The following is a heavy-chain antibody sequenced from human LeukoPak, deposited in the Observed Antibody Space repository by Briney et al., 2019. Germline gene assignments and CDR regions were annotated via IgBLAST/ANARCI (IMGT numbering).Heavy chain of an antibody. CDR2: IRYDGSNK. Sequence: GGSLRLSCAASGFTLSSYGMHWVRQAPGKGLEWVAFIRYDGSNKYYADSVKGRFTISRDNSKNTLYLQMNSLRAEDTAVYYCAKIWSGGDYYYYYYMDVWGKGTTVTVSS. CDR3: AKIWSGGDYYYYYYMDV. V-gene: IGHV3-30*02. CDR1: GFTLSSYG. D-gene: IGHD6-25*01. J-gene: IGHJ6*03.